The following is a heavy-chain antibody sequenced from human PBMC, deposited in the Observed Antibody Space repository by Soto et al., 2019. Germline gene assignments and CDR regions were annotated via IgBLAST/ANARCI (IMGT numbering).Heavy chain of an antibody. CDR1: GFTFNNYA. Sequence: QVQLVESGGGVVQPGMSLRLSCAASGFTFNNYAFHWVRQAPGKGLDWVAFFSYDGSNLFYADSVRGRFTISRDSSKNTLYLQMAGLRAEDTAVYYCARDSRLKWFGVHRGYFGLDIWCQGTTVAVSS. CDR2: FSYDGSNL. J-gene: IGHJ6*01. D-gene: IGHD3-10*01. V-gene: IGHV3-30-3*01. CDR3: ARDSRLKWFGVHRGYFGLDI.